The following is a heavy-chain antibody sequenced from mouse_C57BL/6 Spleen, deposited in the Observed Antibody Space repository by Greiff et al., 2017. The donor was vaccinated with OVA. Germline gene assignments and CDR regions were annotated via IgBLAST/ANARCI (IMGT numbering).Heavy chain of an antibody. CDR1: GYTFTSYW. CDR3: ARWDTTVVGY. D-gene: IGHD1-1*01. CDR2: IDPSDSET. Sequence: VQLQQPGAELVRPGSSVKLSCKASGYTFTSYWMHWVKQRPIQGLEWIGNIDPSDSETHYNQKFKDKATLTVDKSSSTAYMQLSSLTSEDSAVYYCARWDTTVVGYWGQGTTLTVSS. V-gene: IGHV1-52*01. J-gene: IGHJ2*01.